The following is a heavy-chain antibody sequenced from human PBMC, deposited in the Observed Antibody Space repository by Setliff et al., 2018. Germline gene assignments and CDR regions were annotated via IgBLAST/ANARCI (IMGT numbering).Heavy chain of an antibody. D-gene: IGHD6-13*01. CDR1: GYSFSDFY. J-gene: IGHJ5*02. CDR2: INPKSGVT. Sequence: ASVKVSCKASGYSFSDFYIHWVRQVPGRGPEWMGSINPKSGVTRYVQKFQGRVTITRDTSISTAYMELSSLRSYDTAVYYCARDGSSWLNWLDPWGQGTPVTVS. V-gene: IGHV1-2*02. CDR3: ARDGSSWLNWLDP.